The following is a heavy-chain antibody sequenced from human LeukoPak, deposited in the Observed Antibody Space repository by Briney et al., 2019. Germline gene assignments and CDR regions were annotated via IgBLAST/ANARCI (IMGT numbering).Heavy chain of an antibody. D-gene: IGHD3-9*01. J-gene: IGHJ6*03. CDR2: INPNSGGT. Sequence: ASVKVSCKASGYTFAGCYMHWVRQAPGQGLEWMGWINPNSGGTNYAQKFQGRVTMTRDTSISTAYMELSRLRSDDTAVYYCARREYDILTGYYGYDYYYYMDVWGKGTTVTVSS. CDR1: GYTFAGCY. CDR3: ARREYDILTGYYGYDYYYYMDV. V-gene: IGHV1-2*02.